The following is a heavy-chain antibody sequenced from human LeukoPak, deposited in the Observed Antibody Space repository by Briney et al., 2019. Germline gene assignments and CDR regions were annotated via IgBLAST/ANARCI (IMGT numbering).Heavy chain of an antibody. CDR2: ISSSSSYI. CDR1: GFTFSSYS. CDR3: ARDLNTAAAHFDY. J-gene: IGHJ4*02. D-gene: IGHD6-13*01. V-gene: IGHV3-21*01. Sequence: GGSLRLSCAASGFTFSSYSMNWVRQAPGKGLEWVSSISSSSSYIYYADSVKGRFTISRDNAKNSLYLQMNSLRAEDTAVYYCARDLNTAAAHFDYWGQGTLVTVSS.